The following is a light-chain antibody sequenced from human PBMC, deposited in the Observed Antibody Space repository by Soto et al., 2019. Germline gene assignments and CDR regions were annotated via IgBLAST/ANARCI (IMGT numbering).Light chain of an antibody. Sequence: DIQLTQSPASVSASVGDRVTITCQASQDVAYYLTWYQQKPGEAPKVLIYDASNLESGVTSRFSGSGARTDFTFTISILQPEDLATYYCQHYHPLPITLGRGTRL. CDR3: QHYHPLPIT. CDR1: QDVAYY. V-gene: IGKV1-33*01. J-gene: IGKJ5*01. CDR2: DAS.